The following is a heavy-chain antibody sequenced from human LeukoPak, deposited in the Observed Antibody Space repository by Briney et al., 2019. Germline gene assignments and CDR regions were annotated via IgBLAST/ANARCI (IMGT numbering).Heavy chain of an antibody. J-gene: IGHJ6*02. CDR2: IIPIFGTA. CDR1: GGTFSSYA. CDR3: AGPAEIVVVPAAIPGDYYYGMDV. Sequence: GSSVKVSCKASGGTFSSYAISWVRQAPGQGLEWMGGIIPIFGTANYAQKFQGRVTITADESTSTAYMELSSLRSEDTAVYYCAGPAEIVVVPAAIPGDYYYGMDVWGQGTTVTVSS. V-gene: IGHV1-69*01. D-gene: IGHD2-2*02.